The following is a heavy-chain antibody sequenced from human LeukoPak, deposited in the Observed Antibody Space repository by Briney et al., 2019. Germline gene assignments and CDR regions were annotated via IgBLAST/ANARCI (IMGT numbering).Heavy chain of an antibody. CDR1: GFTFSSYA. CDR3: VKDSSEIGYCSSTSCYALDWFDP. V-gene: IGHV3-64D*06. J-gene: IGHJ5*02. CDR2: ISSNGGST. Sequence: PGGSLRLSCSASGFTFSSYAMHWVRQAPGKGLEYVSAISSNGGSTYYADSVKGRFTISRDNSKNTLYLQMSSLRAEDTAVYYCVKDSSEIGYCSSTSCYALDWFDPWGQGTLVTVSS. D-gene: IGHD2-2*01.